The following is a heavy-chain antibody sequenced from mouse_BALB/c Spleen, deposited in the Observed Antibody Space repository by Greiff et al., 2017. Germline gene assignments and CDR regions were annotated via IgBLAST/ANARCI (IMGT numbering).Heavy chain of an antibody. J-gene: IGHJ4*01. CDR3: ARGEDRGAMDY. CDR1: GFTFSDYY. V-gene: IGHV5-4*02. CDR2: ISDGGSYT. Sequence: EVQLVESGGGLVKPGGSLKLSCAASGFTFSDYYMYWVRQTPEKRLEWVATISDGGSYTYYPDSVKGRFTISRDNAKNNLYLQMSSLKSEDTAMYYCARGEDRGAMDYWGQGTSVTVSS.